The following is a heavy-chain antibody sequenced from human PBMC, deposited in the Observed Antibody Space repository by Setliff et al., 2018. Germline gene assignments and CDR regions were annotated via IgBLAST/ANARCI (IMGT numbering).Heavy chain of an antibody. V-gene: IGHV1-18*01. CDR2: ISAYSGDT. CDR1: GYTFRSYG. CDR3: AKDRVEVVVAAPQARFDL. D-gene: IGHD2-15*01. J-gene: IGHJ5*02. Sequence: ASVKVSCKTSGYTFRSYGVSWVRQAPGQGLEWMGWISAYSGDTIYAQNYQGRVTMTTDTSTSTAYMELRSLRSDDTAVYYCAKDRVEVVVAAPQARFDLWGQGTLVTVSS.